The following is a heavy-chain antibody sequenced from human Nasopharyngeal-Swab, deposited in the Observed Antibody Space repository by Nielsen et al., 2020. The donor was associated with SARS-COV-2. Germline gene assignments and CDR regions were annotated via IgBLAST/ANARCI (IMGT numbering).Heavy chain of an antibody. CDR1: GVSITSQS. V-gene: IGHV4-59*11. CDR2: ISQNSGT. Sequence: SETLSLPCRVSGVSITSQSWSWIRQPPGKGLEWIGYISQNSGTSSNPSLKSRVTLFMDTSKNQFSLRLRSVSAADTAVYSCAKEGATGWFDPWGQGTLVTVSS. J-gene: IGHJ5*02. CDR3: AKEGATGWFDP.